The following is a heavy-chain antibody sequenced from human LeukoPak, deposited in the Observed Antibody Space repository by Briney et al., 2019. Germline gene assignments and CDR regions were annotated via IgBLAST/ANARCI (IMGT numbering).Heavy chain of an antibody. Sequence: SETLSLTCAVSGGSVSDSRFYWGWFRQPPGKGLEWIGIDNYNEDIYLNPSLRSRLTMFVDTSNNQFSVTLSSVTAADTAVYFCSRQALVSASSYPGYWGQGILVTVSS. V-gene: IGHV4-39*01. CDR2: DNYNEDI. J-gene: IGHJ4*02. CDR1: GGSVSDSRFY. CDR3: SRQALVSASSYPGY. D-gene: IGHD2-21*01.